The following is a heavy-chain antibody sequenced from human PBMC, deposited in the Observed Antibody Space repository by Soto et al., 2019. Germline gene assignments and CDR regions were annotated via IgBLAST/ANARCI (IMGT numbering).Heavy chain of an antibody. CDR2: ISAYNGNT. J-gene: IGHJ6*02. CDR1: GYTFTSYG. D-gene: IGHD3-10*01. Sequence: QVQLVQSGAEVKKPGASVKVSCKASGYTFTSYGISWVRQAPGQGLEWMGWISAYNGNTNYAQKLQGRVTMTTDTTPSTAYMELRSLRTDDTAVYYCARDRGTPYYYYGMDLWGQGTTVTVSS. V-gene: IGHV1-18*01. CDR3: ARDRGTPYYYYGMDL.